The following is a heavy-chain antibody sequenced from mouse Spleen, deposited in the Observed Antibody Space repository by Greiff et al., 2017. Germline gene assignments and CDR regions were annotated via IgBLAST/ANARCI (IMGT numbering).Heavy chain of an antibody. V-gene: IGHV10-1*01. CDR3: VRHHKEDWYFDV. Sequence: EVKLVESGGGLVQPKGSLKLSCAASGFSFNTYAMNWVRQAPGKGLEWVARIRSKSNNYATYYADSVKDRFTISRDDSESMLYLQMNNLKTEDTAMYYCVRHHKEDWYFDVWGAGTTVTVSS. J-gene: IGHJ1*01. CDR2: IRSKSNNYAT. D-gene: IGHD1-3*01. CDR1: GFSFNTYA.